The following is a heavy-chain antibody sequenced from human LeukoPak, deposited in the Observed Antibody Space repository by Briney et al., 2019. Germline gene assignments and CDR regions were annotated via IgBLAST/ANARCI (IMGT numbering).Heavy chain of an antibody. V-gene: IGHV3-21*01. CDR1: GFTFSSYS. J-gene: IGHJ3*02. CDR3: ARDGDPLYCSGGSCFDSNDAFDI. D-gene: IGHD2-15*01. Sequence: GGSLRLSCAASGFTFSSYSMNWVRQAPGKGLEWVSSISSSSSYIYYADSVKGRFTISRDNAKNSLYLQMNSLRAEDTAVYYCARDGDPLYCSGGSCFDSNDAFDIWGQGTMVTVSS. CDR2: ISSSSSYI.